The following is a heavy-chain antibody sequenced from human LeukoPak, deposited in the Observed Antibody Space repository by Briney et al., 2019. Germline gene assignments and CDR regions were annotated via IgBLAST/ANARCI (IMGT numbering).Heavy chain of an antibody. CDR1: GFTFDDHV. CDR3: AAGDRNGWYFDY. J-gene: IGHJ4*02. CDR2: INWNGGST. V-gene: IGHV3-20*04. D-gene: IGHD6-19*01. Sequence: GGSLRLSCAASGFTFDDHVMSWVRQVPGKGLEWVSGINWNGGSTGYADSVKGRFTISRDNAKNSLYLQMNSLRAEDTALYYCAAGDRNGWYFDYWGQGTLVTVSS.